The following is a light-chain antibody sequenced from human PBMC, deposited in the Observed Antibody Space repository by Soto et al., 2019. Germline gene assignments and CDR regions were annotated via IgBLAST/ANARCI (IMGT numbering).Light chain of an antibody. CDR2: DAV. J-gene: IGKJ2*01. CDR1: QSVTGTN. CDR3: HQYGSSLGT. Sequence: IVLTQSPGTLSLSPGEGATLSCRASQSVTGTNLAWYQQRPGQAPRLLIYDAVRRATGIPDRFSGSGSGTDFTLTISRLEPEDFAVYYCHQYGSSLGTFGQGTKVDIK. V-gene: IGKV3-20*01.